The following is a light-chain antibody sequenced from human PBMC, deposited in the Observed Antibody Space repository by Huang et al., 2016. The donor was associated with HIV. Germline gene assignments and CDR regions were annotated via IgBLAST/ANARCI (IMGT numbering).Light chain of an antibody. CDR2: GAS. CDR3: HQYNNWPPLT. J-gene: IGKJ4*01. V-gene: IGKV3-15*01. CDR1: QSVSSN. Sequence: EIVMTQSPATLSVSPGERATLSCRASQSVSSNLAWYQQKPGQAPRLLMYGASTRATGIPARVSGSGSGTEFTLTISSLQSEEFAVYYCHQYNNWPPLTFGGGTKVEIK.